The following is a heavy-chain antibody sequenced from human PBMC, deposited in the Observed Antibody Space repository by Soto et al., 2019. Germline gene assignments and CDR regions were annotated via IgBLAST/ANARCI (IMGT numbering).Heavy chain of an antibody. V-gene: IGHV4-34*01. Sequence: SETLSLTCAVYGRSFSGYYWSWIRKPPWKGLEWIGEINHSGSTNYNPSLKSRVTISVDTSKNQFSLKLSSVTAADTAVYYCARARYSSSWRYYYYYGMDVWGQGTTV. J-gene: IGHJ6*02. CDR2: INHSGST. CDR3: ARARYSSSWRYYYYYGMDV. CDR1: GRSFSGYY. D-gene: IGHD6-13*01.